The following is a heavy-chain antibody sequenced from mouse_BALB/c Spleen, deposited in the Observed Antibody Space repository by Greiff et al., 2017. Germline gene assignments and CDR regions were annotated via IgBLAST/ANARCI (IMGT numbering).Heavy chain of an antibody. J-gene: IGHJ2*01. CDR2: INPYNDGT. CDR1: GYTFTSYV. V-gene: IGHV1-14*01. D-gene: IGHD2-2*01. Sequence: VQLKESGPELVKPGASVKMSCKASGYTFTSYVMHWVKQKPGQGLEWIGYINPYNDGTKYNEKFKGKATLTSDKSSSTAYMELSSLTSEDSAVYYCARRIYYGYDGGFDYWGQGTTVTVSS. CDR3: ARRIYYGYDGGFDY.